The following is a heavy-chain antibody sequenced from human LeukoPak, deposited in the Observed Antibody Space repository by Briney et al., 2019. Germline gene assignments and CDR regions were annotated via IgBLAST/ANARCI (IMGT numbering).Heavy chain of an antibody. V-gene: IGHV1-2*02. J-gene: IGHJ4*02. CDR2: IKPDSGAT. CDR1: GYTFTVHY. D-gene: IGHD4/OR15-4a*01. Sequence: GASLKVSCKASGYTFTVHYMHWLRQAPGQGLEWMGWIKPDSGATNFAQNFKGRVTMTSDTSINTAYMELSSLTSDDTAMYYCARDHDYGPDYWGQGTLVTVSA. CDR3: ARDHDYGPDY.